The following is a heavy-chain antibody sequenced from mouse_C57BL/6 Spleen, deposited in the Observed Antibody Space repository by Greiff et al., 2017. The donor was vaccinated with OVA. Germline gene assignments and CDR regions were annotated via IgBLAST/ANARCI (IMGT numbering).Heavy chain of an antibody. Sequence: EVQLQQSGPELVKPGASVKISCKASGYTFNDYYMNWVKQSHGKSLEWIGDINPNNGGTSYNQKFKGKATLTVDKSSSTAYMELRSLTSNDSAVHYCARGGESTTVGGSGYVDVWGTGTTVTVSS. CDR3: ARGGESTTVGGSGYVDV. D-gene: IGHD1-1*01. CDR2: INPNNGGT. J-gene: IGHJ1*03. V-gene: IGHV1-26*01. CDR1: GYTFNDYY.